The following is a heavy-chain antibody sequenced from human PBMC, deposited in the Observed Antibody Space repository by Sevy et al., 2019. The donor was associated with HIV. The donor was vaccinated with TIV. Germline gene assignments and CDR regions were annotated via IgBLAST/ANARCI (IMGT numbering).Heavy chain of an antibody. CDR3: ARDLIDYYGMDV. CDR1: GFTVSSNY. CDR2: IYSGGST. V-gene: IGHV3-53*01. J-gene: IGHJ6*02. Sequence: GSLRLSCAASGFTVSSNYMSWVRQAPGKGLEWVSVIYSGGSTYYADSVKGRFTISRDNSKNTLYLQMNSLRAEDTAVYYCARDLIDYYGMDVWGQGTTVTVSS. D-gene: IGHD2-15*01.